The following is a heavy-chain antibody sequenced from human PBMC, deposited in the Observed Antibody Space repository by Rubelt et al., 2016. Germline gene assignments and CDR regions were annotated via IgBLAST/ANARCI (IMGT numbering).Heavy chain of an antibody. J-gene: IGHJ4*02. V-gene: IGHV1-18*01. CDR2: ISAYNGNT. CDR1: GYTFTSYG. CDR3: ARVEYYYDSSGYSDY. D-gene: IGHD3-22*01. Sequence: QVQLVQSGAEVKKPGASVKVSCKASGYTFTSYGISWVRQAPGQGLEWMGWISAYNGNTNYAQKVQGRGTMTTDTSPSTAYMELRSLRSDDTAVYYCARVEYYYDSSGYSDYWGQGTLVTVSS.